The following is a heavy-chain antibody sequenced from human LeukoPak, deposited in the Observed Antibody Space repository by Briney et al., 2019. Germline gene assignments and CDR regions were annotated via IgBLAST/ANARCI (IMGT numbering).Heavy chain of an antibody. CDR3: ARQGSRFGDAFDI. CDR1: GGSISSYY. J-gene: IGHJ3*02. Sequence: SETLSLTCTVSGGSISSYYWSWIRQPPGKGLEWIGYIYYSGSTNYNPSLKSRVTISVDTSKNQFSLKLSSVTAADTAVYYCARQGSRFGDAFDIWGQGTMVTVSS. CDR2: IYYSGST. V-gene: IGHV4-59*08. D-gene: IGHD3-10*01.